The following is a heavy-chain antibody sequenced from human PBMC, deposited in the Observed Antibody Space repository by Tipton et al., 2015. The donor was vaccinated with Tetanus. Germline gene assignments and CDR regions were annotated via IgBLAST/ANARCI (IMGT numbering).Heavy chain of an antibody. CDR1: GASISTYY. Sequence: GLEKPSETLSLTCSVSGASISTYYWSWIRQPPGKGLEWIGYINYRGSTNYNPSLRSPVTISVDTSKKHFSLKLSYVTSADTAVYFCARAHYDIVWGSYRPSSAGYFFDYWGQGTLVIVSS. V-gene: IGHV4-59*01. CDR3: ARAHYDIVWGSYRPSSAGYFFDY. CDR2: INYRGST. D-gene: IGHD3-16*02. J-gene: IGHJ4*02.